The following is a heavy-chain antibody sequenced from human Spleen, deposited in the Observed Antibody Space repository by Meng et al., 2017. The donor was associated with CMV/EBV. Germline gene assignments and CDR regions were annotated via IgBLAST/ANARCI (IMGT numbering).Heavy chain of an antibody. V-gene: IGHV3-7*01. Sequence: GESLEISCAASGFTFSSFWMAWVRQAPGKGLGWVGNIKQDEREKQYVGTVKGRFTITRDNAKNSLFMQMNSLRAEDTAVYYCARSMLEVNRYYYGMDVWGEGTPVTVSS. D-gene: IGHD1-1*01. J-gene: IGHJ6*04. CDR1: GFTFSSFW. CDR3: ARSMLEVNRYYYGMDV. CDR2: IKQDEREK.